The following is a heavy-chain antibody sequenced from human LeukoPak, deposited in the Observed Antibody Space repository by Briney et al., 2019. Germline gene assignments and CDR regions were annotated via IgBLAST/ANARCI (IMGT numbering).Heavy chain of an antibody. CDR2: INHSGST. D-gene: IGHD5-18*01. J-gene: IGHJ3*02. Sequence: PSETLSLTCAVYGGSFSGYYWSWIRQPPGKGLEWIGEINHSGSTNYNPSLESRVTISVDTSKNQFSLKLSSLTAADTAVFYCARGRRYTAAFDIWGQGTMVTVSS. V-gene: IGHV4-34*01. CDR3: ARGRRYTAAFDI. CDR1: GGSFSGYY.